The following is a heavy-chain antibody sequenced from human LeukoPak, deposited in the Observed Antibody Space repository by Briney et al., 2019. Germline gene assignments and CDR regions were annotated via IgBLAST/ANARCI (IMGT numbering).Heavy chain of an antibody. CDR1: GFVFSSYW. V-gene: IGHV3-74*01. CDR2: IKSDGSTT. J-gene: IGHJ4*02. Sequence: GGSLRLSCAASGFVFSSYWMHWVRQAPGKGLVWVSRIKSDGSTTNYADSVKGRFTISRDNAKNTLYLKMNSLRAEDTAVYYCARGYIYGYDYWGQGTLVTVSS. CDR3: ARGYIYGYDY. D-gene: IGHD5-18*01.